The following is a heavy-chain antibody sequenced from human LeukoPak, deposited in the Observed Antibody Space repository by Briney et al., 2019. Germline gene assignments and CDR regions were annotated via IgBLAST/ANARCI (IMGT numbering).Heavy chain of an antibody. CDR3: ASSKYYYYYYMDV. D-gene: IGHD2-2*01. V-gene: IGHV4-61*01. CDR2: IYYSGST. Sequence: SQTLSLTCTVSGGSISSGSGVYYWSWIRQPPGKGLEWIGYIYYSGSTNYNPSLKSRVTISVDTSKNQFSLKLSSVTAADTAVYYCASSKYYYYYYMDVWGKGTTVTISS. J-gene: IGHJ6*03. CDR1: GGSISSGSGVYY.